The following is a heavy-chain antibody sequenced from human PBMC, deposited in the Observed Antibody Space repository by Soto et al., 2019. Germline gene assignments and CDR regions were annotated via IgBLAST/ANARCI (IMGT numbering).Heavy chain of an antibody. CDR3: ARDFAGWFGNLVNYFDN. J-gene: IGHJ4*02. V-gene: IGHV3-64*04. D-gene: IGHD3-10*01. CDR2: ISTHGGST. CDR1: GFTFSSYW. Sequence: PGGSLRLSCAASGFTFSSYWMHWVRQAPGKKLEYVSGISTHGGSTYYADSVKGRFTISRDDSKNTLYLEMNSLRPEDTAVYYCARDFAGWFGNLVNYFDNWGQGTLVTVSS.